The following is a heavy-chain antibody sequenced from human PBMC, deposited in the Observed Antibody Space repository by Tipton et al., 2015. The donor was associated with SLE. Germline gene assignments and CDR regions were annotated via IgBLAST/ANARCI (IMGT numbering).Heavy chain of an antibody. J-gene: IGHJ4*03. D-gene: IGHD7-27*01. CDR3: AREVSPWGYYFDY. CDR2: ISSSSSYI. CDR1: GFTFSSYS. Sequence: SLRLSCAASGFTFSSYSMNWVRQAPGKGLEWVSSISSSSSYIYYADSVKGRFTISRDSAKNSLYLQMNSLRAEDTAVYYCAREVSPWGYYFDYWGQGTMVTVSS. V-gene: IGHV3-21*01.